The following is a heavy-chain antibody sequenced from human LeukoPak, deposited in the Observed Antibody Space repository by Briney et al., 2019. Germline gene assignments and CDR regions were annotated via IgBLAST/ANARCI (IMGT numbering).Heavy chain of an antibody. CDR2: ISGSGGST. D-gene: IGHD4-17*01. CDR1: GFTFSSYA. J-gene: IGHJ4*02. Sequence: GGSLRLSCAASGFTFSSYATSWVRQAPGKGLEWVSAISGSGGSTYYADSVKGRFTISRDNSKNTLYLQMNSLRAEDTAVYYCAKVRVPVTTRLASFDYWGQGTLVTVSS. V-gene: IGHV3-23*01. CDR3: AKVRVPVTTRLASFDY.